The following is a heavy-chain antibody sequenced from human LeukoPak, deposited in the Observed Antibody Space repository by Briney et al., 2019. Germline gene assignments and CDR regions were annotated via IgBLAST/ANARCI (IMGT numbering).Heavy chain of an antibody. CDR3: ARVVWGWDTAMPTPFDY. J-gene: IGHJ4*02. Sequence: GGSLRLSCAASGFTFSSYSMNWVRQAPGKGMEWVSSISRSSSYIYYGDSVKGRFTISRDNAKNSLYLQMNSLRAEDTAVYYCARVVWGWDTAMPTPFDYWGQGTLVTVSS. V-gene: IGHV3-21*01. CDR1: GFTFSSYS. CDR2: ISRSSSYI. D-gene: IGHD5-18*01.